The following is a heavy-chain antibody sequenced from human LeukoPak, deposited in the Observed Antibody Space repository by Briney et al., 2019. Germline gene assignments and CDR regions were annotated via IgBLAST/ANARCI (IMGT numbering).Heavy chain of an antibody. V-gene: IGHV4-39*07. CDR1: GGSISSYY. CDR3: ATTTIRLGY. J-gene: IGHJ4*02. D-gene: IGHD1-26*01. CDR2: IYYSGNT. Sequence: PSETLSLTCTVSGGSISSYYWSWIRQPPGKGLEWIGSIYYSGNTYYSPSLKSRVTIFVDTSKNEFSLNLSSVTAADTAVYYCATTTIRLGYWGQGTLVTVSS.